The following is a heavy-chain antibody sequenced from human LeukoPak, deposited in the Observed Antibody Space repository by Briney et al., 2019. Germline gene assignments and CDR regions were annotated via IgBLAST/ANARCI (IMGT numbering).Heavy chain of an antibody. CDR1: GFTLSRVY. V-gene: IGHV3-53*01. J-gene: IGHJ5*02. CDR2: IYTSGSK. CDR3: AKGQQLVHFDNWFDP. D-gene: IGHD6-6*01. Sequence: SGGSLSLSCAVSGFTLSRVYMSWVRPAPGKGLEWDSVIYTSGSKYYADSVKGRFTISRDNSKNTLYLQMISLRADDTAVYYCAKGQQLVHFDNWFDPWGQGTLVTVSS.